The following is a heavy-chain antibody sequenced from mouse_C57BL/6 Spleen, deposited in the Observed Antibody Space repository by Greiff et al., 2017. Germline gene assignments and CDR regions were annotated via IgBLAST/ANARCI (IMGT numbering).Heavy chain of an antibody. Sequence: QVQLKQSGSELRSPGSSVKMSCKDFDSEVFPIAYMSWVRQKPGHGFEWIGGIRPSIGRTISGEKFEDKATLAADPLSNTAYLELNSLTSADSAIYYCTRELEGGYFDVWGTGTTVTVSS. J-gene: IGHJ1*03. CDR3: TRELEGGYFDV. CDR2: IRPSIGRT. CDR1: DSEVFPIAY. V-gene: IGHV15-2*01.